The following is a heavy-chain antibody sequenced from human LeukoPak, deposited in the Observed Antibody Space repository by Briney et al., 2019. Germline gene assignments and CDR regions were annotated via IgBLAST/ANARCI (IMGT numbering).Heavy chain of an antibody. D-gene: IGHD5-18*01. V-gene: IGHV3-30-3*01. CDR1: GFTFSSYA. CDR3: ARDRVQLWNYGMDV. J-gene: IGHJ6*02. CDR2: ISYDGNNK. Sequence: SGGSLSLSCAASGFTFSSYAMHWVRQAPGKGLEWVAVISYDGNNKYYADSVKGRFTISRDNSKNTLYLQMNSLRAEDTAVYYCARDRVQLWNYGMDVWGQGTTVTVSS.